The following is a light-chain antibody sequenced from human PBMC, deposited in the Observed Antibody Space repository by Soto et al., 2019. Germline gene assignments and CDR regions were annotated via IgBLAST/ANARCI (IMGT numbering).Light chain of an antibody. CDR1: SSEVGSYNY. Sequence: QSALTQPASVSGSPGQSIAISCTGTSSEVGSYNYVSWYQHHPGKAPKVMIYDVSSRPSGVSNRFSGSKSGNTASLTISGLQAEDESDYYCISYTTSSTYVFGTGTQLTVL. V-gene: IGLV2-14*03. CDR3: ISYTTSSTYV. CDR2: DVS. J-gene: IGLJ1*01.